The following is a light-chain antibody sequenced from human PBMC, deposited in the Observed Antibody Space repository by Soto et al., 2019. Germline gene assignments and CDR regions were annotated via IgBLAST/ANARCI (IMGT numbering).Light chain of an antibody. CDR2: ESN. CDR1: SGSIASNY. J-gene: IGLJ2*01. Sequence: NFMLTQPHSVSEAPGKTVTLSCTRSSGSIASNYVQWYQQRPGRVPTTVIYESNQRPSGVPDRFSGSNDGSSNSASLTISGLQTEDEADYYCPSYDSSTVVFGGGTKVTLL. CDR3: PSYDSSTVV. V-gene: IGLV6-57*04.